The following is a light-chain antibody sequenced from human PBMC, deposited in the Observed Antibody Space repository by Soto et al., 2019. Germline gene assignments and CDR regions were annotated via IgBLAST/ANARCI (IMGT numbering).Light chain of an antibody. CDR2: GAS. CDR1: QSVSRNY. J-gene: IGKJ5*01. CDR3: QQYGSSGAT. Sequence: EIVLTQSPGTLSLSPGGRATLSCRASQSVSRNYVAWYQQKPGQSPRLLIYGASNRASGIPDRFSGSGSGTDFTLTISRLEPEDFAVYYCQQYGSSGATFGQGTRLEIK. V-gene: IGKV3-20*01.